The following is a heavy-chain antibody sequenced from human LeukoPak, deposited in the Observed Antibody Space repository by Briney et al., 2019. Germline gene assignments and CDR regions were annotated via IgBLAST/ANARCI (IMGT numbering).Heavy chain of an antibody. V-gene: IGHV4-59*01. Sequence: PSETLSLTCTVSGVSINNYFWSWVRQPPGKRLEWIGYIYYTGRTDDNPSLRSRVTLSLDTSKNQVSLKPSSVTAADTAVYYCAGRYYDYIAGMYYFDSWGQGTLVTVSS. CDR2: IYYTGRT. CDR1: GVSINNYF. CDR3: AGRYYDYIAGMYYFDS. D-gene: IGHD3-16*01. J-gene: IGHJ4*02.